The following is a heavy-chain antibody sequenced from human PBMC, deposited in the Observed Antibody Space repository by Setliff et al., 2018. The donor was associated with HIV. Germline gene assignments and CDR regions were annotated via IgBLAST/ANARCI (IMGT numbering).Heavy chain of an antibody. CDR1: GFTFSSHW. V-gene: IGHV3-7*03. CDR2: IKKDGSEK. D-gene: IGHD3-16*01. J-gene: IGHJ4*02. Sequence: GGSLRLSCAASGFTFSSHWMSWVRQAPGKGLEWVANIKKDGSEKYYVDSVKGRFTISRDNAKNSLYLQMNSLRAEDTAVYYCTIEPVTFGGYFDYWGKGTLVTVSS. CDR3: TIEPVTFGGYFDY.